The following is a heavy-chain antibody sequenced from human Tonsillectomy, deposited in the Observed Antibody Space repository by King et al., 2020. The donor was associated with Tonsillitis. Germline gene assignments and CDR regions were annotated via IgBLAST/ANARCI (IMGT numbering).Heavy chain of an antibody. J-gene: IGHJ4*02. CDR3: ARRRLRGVDYFDY. CDR1: GGSVSSGSYY. V-gene: IGHV4-61*01. CDR2: IYYSGST. Sequence: QLQESGPGLVKPSETLSLTCTVSGGSVSSGSYYWSWIRQPPGKGLEWIGYIYYSGSTNYNPSLKSRVTISVDTSKNQFSLKLSSVTAADTAVYYCARRRLRGVDYFDYWGQGTLVTVSS. D-gene: IGHD4-17*01.